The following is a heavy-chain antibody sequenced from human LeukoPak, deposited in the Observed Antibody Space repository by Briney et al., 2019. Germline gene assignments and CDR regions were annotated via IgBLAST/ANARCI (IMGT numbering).Heavy chain of an antibody. V-gene: IGHV3-23*01. J-gene: IGHJ3*02. Sequence: GGSLRLSCAASGFTFSSYAMSWVRQAPGKGLEWVSAISGSGGSTYYADSVKGRFTISRDNSKNTLYLQMNSLRAEDTAVYYCAKDGDYYDSSAIACAFDIWGQGTMVTVSS. CDR2: ISGSGGST. CDR1: GFTFSSYA. D-gene: IGHD3-22*01. CDR3: AKDGDYYDSSAIACAFDI.